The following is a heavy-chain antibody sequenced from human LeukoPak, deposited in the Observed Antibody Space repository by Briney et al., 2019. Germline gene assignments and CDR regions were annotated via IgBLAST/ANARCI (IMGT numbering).Heavy chain of an antibody. J-gene: IGHJ4*02. Sequence: GGSLRLSCVASGFTFSNAWMNWFRQAPGKGLEWVGFIRSKAYGGTTEYAASVKGRFTISRDDSRSIAYLQMNSLKTEDTAVYYCTRDGNGRNFDYWGQGTLVTVSS. V-gene: IGHV3-49*03. D-gene: IGHD2-15*01. CDR3: TRDGNGRNFDY. CDR2: IRSKAYGGTT. CDR1: GFTFSNAW.